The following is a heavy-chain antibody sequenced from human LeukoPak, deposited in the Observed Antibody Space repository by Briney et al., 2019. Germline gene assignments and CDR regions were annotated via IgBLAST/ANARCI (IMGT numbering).Heavy chain of an antibody. D-gene: IGHD3-10*01. V-gene: IGHV3-23*01. CDR3: AKALWFGDEGFDY. Sequence: GGSLRLSCAASGFTFSSYAMSWVRQAPGKGLEWVPAISGSGGSTYYADSVKGRFTISRDDSKNTLYLQMNSLRAEDTAVYYCAKALWFGDEGFDYWGQGTLVTVSS. J-gene: IGHJ4*02. CDR2: ISGSGGST. CDR1: GFTFSSYA.